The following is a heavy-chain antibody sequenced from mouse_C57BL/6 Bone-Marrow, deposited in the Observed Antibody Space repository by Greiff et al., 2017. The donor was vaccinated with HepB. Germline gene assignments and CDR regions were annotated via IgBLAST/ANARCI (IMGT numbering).Heavy chain of an antibody. J-gene: IGHJ2*01. V-gene: IGHV1-63*01. CDR3: ARRDYYGSSLFDY. D-gene: IGHD1-1*01. CDR1: GYTFTNYW. Sequence: QVQLKESGAELVRPGTSVKMSCKASGYTFTNYWIGWAKQRPGHGLEWIGDIYPGGGYTNYNEKFKGKATLTADKSSSTAYMQFSSLTSEDSAIYYCARRDYYGSSLFDYWGQGTTLTVSS. CDR2: IYPGGGYT.